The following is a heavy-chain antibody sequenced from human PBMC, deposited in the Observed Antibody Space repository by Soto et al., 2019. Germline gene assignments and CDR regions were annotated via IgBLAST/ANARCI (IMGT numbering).Heavy chain of an antibody. CDR2: ISAYNGNT. CDR1: GYTFTSYG. D-gene: IGHD4-17*01. V-gene: IGHV1-18*04. CDR3: SRDDYGDSLDY. Sequence: ASVTVSCKASGYTFTSYGISWVRQAPGQGLEWIGWISAYNGNTNYAQKLQGRVTMTTDTSTSTAYMELRSLRSDDRAVYYCSRDDYGDSLDYWGQGALVTVSS. J-gene: IGHJ4*02.